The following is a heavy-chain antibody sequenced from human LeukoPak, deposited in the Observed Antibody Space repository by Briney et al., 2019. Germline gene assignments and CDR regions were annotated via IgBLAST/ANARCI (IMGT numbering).Heavy chain of an antibody. CDR3: ARHFSYYYDSSGYPGPKYFDY. CDR1: GGSISSSSYY. J-gene: IGHJ4*02. V-gene: IGHV4-39*01. CDR2: IYYSGST. Sequence: SETLSLTCTVSGGSISSSSYYWGWIRQPPGKGLGWIGSIYYSGSTYYNPSLKSRVTISVDTSKNQFSLKLSSVTAADTAVYYCARHFSYYYDSSGYPGPKYFDYWGQGTLVTVSS. D-gene: IGHD3-22*01.